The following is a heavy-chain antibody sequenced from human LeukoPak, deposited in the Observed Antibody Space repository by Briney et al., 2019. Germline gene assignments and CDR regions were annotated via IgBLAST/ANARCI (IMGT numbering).Heavy chain of an antibody. CDR3: ARGGGVVISAFDI. J-gene: IGHJ3*02. V-gene: IGHV3-30*02. CDR1: GFSFSSYG. CDR2: IRSDGSNK. D-gene: IGHD3-22*01. Sequence: GGSLRLSCAGSGFSFSSYGMHWVRQAPGKGLEWMAFIRSDGSNKYYADSVKGRFTISRDNSKNTLYLQMNSLRAEDTAVYYCARGGGVVISAFDIWGQGTMVTVSS.